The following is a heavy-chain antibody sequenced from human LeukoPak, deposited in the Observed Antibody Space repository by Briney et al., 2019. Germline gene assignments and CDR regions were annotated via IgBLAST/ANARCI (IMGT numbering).Heavy chain of an antibody. CDR1: GFTFSSYS. Sequence: PRGSLRLSCAASGFTFSSYSMNWVRQAPGKGLEWVSSISSSSSYIYYADSVKGRFTISRDNAKNSLYLQMNSLRAEDTAVYYCARDRGIAAAGRSNYFDYWGQGTLVTVSS. V-gene: IGHV3-21*01. D-gene: IGHD6-13*01. J-gene: IGHJ4*02. CDR2: ISSSSSYI. CDR3: ARDRGIAAAGRSNYFDY.